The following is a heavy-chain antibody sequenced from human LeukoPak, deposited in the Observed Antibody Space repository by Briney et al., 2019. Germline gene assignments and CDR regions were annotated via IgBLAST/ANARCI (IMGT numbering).Heavy chain of an antibody. CDR3: ARGGHYYDSSGYFDY. Sequence: SETLSLTCAVYGGSFSGYYWSWIRQPPGQGLEWIGEINHSGSTNYHPSLKSRVNISVDTSKNQFSLKLSSVTAADTAVYYCARGGHYYDSSGYFDYWGQGTLVTVSS. V-gene: IGHV4-34*01. CDR1: GGSFSGYY. CDR2: INHSGST. J-gene: IGHJ4*02. D-gene: IGHD3-22*01.